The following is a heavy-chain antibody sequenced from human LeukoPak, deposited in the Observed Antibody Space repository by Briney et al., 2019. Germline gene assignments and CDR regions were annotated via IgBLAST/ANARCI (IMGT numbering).Heavy chain of an antibody. CDR2: INPSGGST. CDR3: ARDSTYDH. D-gene: IGHD2-2*01. V-gene: IGHV1-46*01. Sequence: ASVKVSCKASGGTFSSYAISWVRQAPGQGLEWMGIINPSGGSTSYAQKFQGRVTMTRDMSTSTVYMELSSLRSEDTAVYYCARDSTYDHWGQGTLVTVSS. CDR1: GGTFSSYA. J-gene: IGHJ4*02.